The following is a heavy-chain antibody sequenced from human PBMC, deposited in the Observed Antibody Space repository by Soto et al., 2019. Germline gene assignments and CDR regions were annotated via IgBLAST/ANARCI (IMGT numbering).Heavy chain of an antibody. CDR3: AKGTTVTYRNDY. CDR2: ISGSGGST. J-gene: IGHJ4*02. Sequence: GGSLRLSCAASGFTFSSYAMSWVRQAPGKGLEWVSAISGSGGSTYYADSVKGRFTISRDNSKNTLYLQMNSLRAEDTAVYYSAKGTTVTYRNDYWGQGTLVTVSS. V-gene: IGHV3-23*01. D-gene: IGHD4-17*01. CDR1: GFTFSSYA.